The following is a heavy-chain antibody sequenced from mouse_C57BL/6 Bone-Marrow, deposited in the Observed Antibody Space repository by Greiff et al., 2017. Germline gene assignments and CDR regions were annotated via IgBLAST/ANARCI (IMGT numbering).Heavy chain of an antibody. V-gene: IGHV14-4*01. CDR3: TNPVVAEFDY. CDR1: GFNIKDDY. J-gene: IGHJ2*01. D-gene: IGHD1-1*01. Sequence: EVQLQQSGAELVRPGASVKLSCTASGFNIKDDYMHWVKQRPEQGLEWIGWIDPENGDTEYASKFQGKATITADTSSNTAYLQLSSLTSEDTAVYYCTNPVVAEFDYWGQGTTLTVSS. CDR2: IDPENGDT.